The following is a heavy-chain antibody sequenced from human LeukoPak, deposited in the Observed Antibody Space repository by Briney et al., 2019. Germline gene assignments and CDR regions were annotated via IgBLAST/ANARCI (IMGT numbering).Heavy chain of an antibody. Sequence: PGGSLRLSCVASGFTFSSYWMHWVRQVPGKGLVWVSRINSDGYSINYADSVKGRFTISRDNAKNSLYLQMNSLRAEDTALYYCARYGFYCSSTSCYIFDNWGQGTLVTVSS. J-gene: IGHJ4*02. V-gene: IGHV3-74*01. D-gene: IGHD2-2*02. CDR1: GFTFSSYW. CDR2: INSDGYSI. CDR3: ARYGFYCSSTSCYIFDN.